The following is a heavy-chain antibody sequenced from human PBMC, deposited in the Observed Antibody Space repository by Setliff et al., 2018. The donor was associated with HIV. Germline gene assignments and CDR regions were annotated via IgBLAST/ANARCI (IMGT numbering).Heavy chain of an antibody. J-gene: IGHJ3*01. Sequence: ASVKVSCKTSGFTFTTYGITWVRQAPGQGLEWMGWISGYNGNTNYARELQGRVTMTTDTSTSTAYMDLRSLRSDDTAVYYCARGVPADAYAFDVWGPGTMVTVS. V-gene: IGHV1-18*01. CDR1: GFTFTTYG. D-gene: IGHD2-2*01. CDR3: ARGVPADAYAFDV. CDR2: ISGYNGNT.